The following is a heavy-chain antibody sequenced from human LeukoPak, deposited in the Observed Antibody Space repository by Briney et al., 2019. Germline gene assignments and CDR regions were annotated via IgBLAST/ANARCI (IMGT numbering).Heavy chain of an antibody. CDR1: GFTFSSYW. D-gene: IGHD6-13*01. J-gene: IGHJ6*02. Sequence: SGGSLRLSCAASGFTFSSYWMSWVRQAPGKGLEWVANIKQDGSEKYYVDSVKGRFTISRDNAKNSLYLQMNSLRAEDTAVYYCARELIAAAGTGVVDVWGQGTTVTVSS. V-gene: IGHV3-7*01. CDR2: IKQDGSEK. CDR3: ARELIAAAGTGVVDV.